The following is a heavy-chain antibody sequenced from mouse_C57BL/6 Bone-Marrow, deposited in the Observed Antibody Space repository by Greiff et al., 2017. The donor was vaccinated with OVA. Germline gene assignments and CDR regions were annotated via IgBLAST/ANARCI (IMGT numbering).Heavy chain of an antibody. CDR1: GFTFSDYG. D-gene: IGHD1-1*01. Sequence: DVHLVESGGGLVKPGGSLKLSCAASGFTFSDYGMHWVRQAPEKGLEWVAYISSGSSTIYYADTVKGRFTISRDNAKNTLFLQMTSLMSEDTAMYYCARHGTLDYWGQGTTLTVSS. CDR2: ISSGSSTI. V-gene: IGHV5-17*01. J-gene: IGHJ2*01. CDR3: ARHGTLDY.